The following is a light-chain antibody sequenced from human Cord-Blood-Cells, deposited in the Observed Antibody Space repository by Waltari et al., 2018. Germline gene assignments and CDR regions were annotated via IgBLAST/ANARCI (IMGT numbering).Light chain of an antibody. J-gene: IGLJ1*01. CDR1: SSDVGGYNY. CDR3: CSYAGSYTFV. V-gene: IGLV2-11*01. CDR2: DVS. Sequence: QSALTQPRSVPGSPGQSVTISCTGTSSDVGGYNYVSWYQQHPGKAPNLMIYDVSKRPSGVPDRFSGSKSGNTASLTISGLQAEDEADYYCCSYAGSYTFVFGTGTKVTV.